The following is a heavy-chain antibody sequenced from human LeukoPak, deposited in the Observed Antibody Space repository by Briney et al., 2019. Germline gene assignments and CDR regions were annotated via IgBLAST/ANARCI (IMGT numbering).Heavy chain of an antibody. CDR1: GFTFNSYS. D-gene: IGHD3-22*01. CDR3: ARGGIFNPYEL. Sequence: GGSLRLSCAASGFTFNSYSMNWVRQTPGKGLEWVSSISSSSGYINYADSVKGRFTVSRDNAKNSLYLQMNSLRAEDTAVYYCARGGIFNPYELWGQGTLVTVSS. J-gene: IGHJ4*02. CDR2: ISSSSGYI. V-gene: IGHV3-21*01.